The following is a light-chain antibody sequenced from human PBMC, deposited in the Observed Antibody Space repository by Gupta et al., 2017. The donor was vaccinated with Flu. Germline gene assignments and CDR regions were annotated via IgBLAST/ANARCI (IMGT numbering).Light chain of an antibody. CDR1: SGSIASNF. J-gene: IGLJ3*02. Sequence: FLLTQPHSVSESPGKTVTISCTRSSGSIASNFVQWYQQRPGSSPTTVIYEDTQRPSGVPDRFSGSIDTSSNSAFLTISELETEDEADYYCQSYETAPWVFGGGTRLTVL. V-gene: IGLV6-57*01. CDR2: EDT. CDR3: QSYETAPWV.